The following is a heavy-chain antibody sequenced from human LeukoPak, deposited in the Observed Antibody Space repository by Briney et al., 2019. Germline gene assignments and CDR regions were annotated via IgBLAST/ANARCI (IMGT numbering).Heavy chain of an antibody. CDR2: ISGSGGST. D-gene: IGHD3-22*01. V-gene: IGHV3-23*01. J-gene: IGHJ3*02. Sequence: GGSLRLSCAASGFTFSSYAMSWVRQAPGKGVEWVSAISGSGGSTYYADSVKGRFTISRDNSKNMLYLQMNSLRAEDTAVYYCAKCYTPTYYYDSSGYRDAFDIWGQGTMVTVSS. CDR1: GFTFSSYA. CDR3: AKCYTPTYYYDSSGYRDAFDI.